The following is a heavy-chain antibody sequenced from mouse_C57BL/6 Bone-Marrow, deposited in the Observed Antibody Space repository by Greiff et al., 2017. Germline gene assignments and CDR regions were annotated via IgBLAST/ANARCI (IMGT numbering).Heavy chain of an antibody. J-gene: IGHJ3*01. D-gene: IGHD1-1*01. CDR2: ISPSSGYT. CDR1: GYTFTRYW. V-gene: IGHV1-7*01. CDR3: AREVILLRALFAY. Sequence: QVQLKQSGAALAKPGASVKLSCKASGYTFTRYWLHWVHQRPGQGLEWIGYISPSSGYTTYNQKVKDKATLTADKSSSTTYMQLSSMTYEDYAVYYCAREVILLRALFAYWGQGTLVTVSA.